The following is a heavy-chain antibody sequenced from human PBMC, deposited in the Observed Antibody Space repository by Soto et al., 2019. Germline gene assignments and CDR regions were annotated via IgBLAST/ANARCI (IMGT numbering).Heavy chain of an antibody. CDR2: IASTSWNI. J-gene: IGHJ2*01. CDR3: ARGPSTAAPLSDWYFDL. D-gene: IGHD2-2*01. V-gene: IGHV3-48*02. CDR1: GFIFSSYS. Sequence: GGSLRLSCAASGFIFSSYSMNWVRQAPGKGLEWISYIASTSWNIYYADTVKGRFTISRDNAKNSLLLQMNSLRDDDTAVYYCARGPSTAAPLSDWYFDLWGRGTLVTVSS.